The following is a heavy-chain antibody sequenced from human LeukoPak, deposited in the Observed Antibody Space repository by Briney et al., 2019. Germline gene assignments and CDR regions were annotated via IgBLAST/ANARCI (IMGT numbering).Heavy chain of an antibody. CDR1: GFTFSSSA. CDR2: IVDNGGAT. Sequence: PGGSLRLSCAASGFTFSSSAMSWVRQAPGKGLEWVSAIVDNGGATYYADSVKGRFTISRDNSKNTLYLQMNSLRAEDTAVYYCAKDSRVVPAATYFQHWGQGTLVTVSS. D-gene: IGHD2-2*01. V-gene: IGHV3-23*01. J-gene: IGHJ1*01. CDR3: AKDSRVVPAATYFQH.